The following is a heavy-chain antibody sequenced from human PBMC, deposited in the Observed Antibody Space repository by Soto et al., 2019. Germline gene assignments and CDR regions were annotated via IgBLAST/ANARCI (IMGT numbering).Heavy chain of an antibody. CDR1: GGSISSSDW. CDR2: ISYSGNT. CDR3: VRRASGPFDV. J-gene: IGHJ3*01. V-gene: IGHV4-4*02. D-gene: IGHD2-8*02. Sequence: QVQLQESGPGLVKPSGTLSLTCAVSGGSISSSDWWSWVRQPPGKELEWIGEISYSGNTNYSPSLESRVTMSVDKSKSQVSLKLTSVTAADTAVYYCVRRASGPFDVWGQGTMVTVSS.